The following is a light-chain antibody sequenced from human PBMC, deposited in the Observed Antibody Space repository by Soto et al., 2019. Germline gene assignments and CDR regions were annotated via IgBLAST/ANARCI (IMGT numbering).Light chain of an antibody. J-gene: IGKJ5*01. V-gene: IGKV3-11*01. CDR3: QQRSNWPPIT. CDR2: DAY. CDR1: QSVSSY. Sequence: EIVLTQSPATLSLSPGERATLSCRASQSVSSYLAWYQQKPGQAPRLLIYDAYNRATGIPARFSGSGSGTAVTLTISSLAPEDFAVYYWQQRSNWPPITFGQGTRLEIK.